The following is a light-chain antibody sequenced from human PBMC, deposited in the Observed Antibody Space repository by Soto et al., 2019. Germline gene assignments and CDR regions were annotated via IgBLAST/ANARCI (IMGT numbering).Light chain of an antibody. V-gene: IGKV3-11*01. Sequence: EIVLTQSPATLSLSPGQRATLSCRASPNVNTYLAWYQQTPGQAPRLLVHGASNSATGIPARFSGSGSGTAVTLTISSLEPEDGAVYYCQHRSTWPPLTFGGGNRVEIK. CDR2: GAS. J-gene: IGKJ4*01. CDR3: QHRSTWPPLT. CDR1: PNVNTY.